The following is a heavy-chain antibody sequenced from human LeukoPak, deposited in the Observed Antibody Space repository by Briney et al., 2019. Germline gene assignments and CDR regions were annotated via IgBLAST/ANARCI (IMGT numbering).Heavy chain of an antibody. Sequence: GASVKVSCKASRYTFTTYAMNWVRQAPGQGLEWRGWINTDTGNPTYAQGFTGRFVFSLDTSVSTAYLQISSLKAEDTAVYYCARGTYGGNSGDTFDIWGQGTMVTVSS. J-gene: IGHJ3*02. CDR3: ARGTYGGNSGDTFDI. V-gene: IGHV7-4-1*02. CDR1: RYTFTTYA. CDR2: INTDTGNP. D-gene: IGHD4-23*01.